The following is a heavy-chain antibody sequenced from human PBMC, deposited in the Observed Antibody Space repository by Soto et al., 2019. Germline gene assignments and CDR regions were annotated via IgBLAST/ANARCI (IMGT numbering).Heavy chain of an antibody. J-gene: IGHJ3*02. CDR3: ASSPLHIEVVTAHDAFDI. D-gene: IGHD2-21*02. CDR1: GGSVSSDIYY. Sequence: PSETLSLTCTVSGGSVSSDIYYWTWIRQPPGKGLEWIGYIYYSGSTKYSPSLKSRVTISVDTSKNQFSLKLSSVTAADTAVYYCASSPLHIEVVTAHDAFDIWGQGTMVTVSS. CDR2: IYYSGST. V-gene: IGHV4-61*01.